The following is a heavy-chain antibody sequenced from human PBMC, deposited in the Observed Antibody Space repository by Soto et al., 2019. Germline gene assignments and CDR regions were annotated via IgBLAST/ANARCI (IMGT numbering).Heavy chain of an antibody. D-gene: IGHD6-13*01. V-gene: IGHV1-46*03. J-gene: IGHJ6*03. Sequence: ASVKVSCKASGYTFTSYYRHWVRQAPGQGLEWMGIINPSGGSTSYAQKFQGRVTMTRDTSTSTVYMELSSLRSEDTAVYYCARRTAAGTTVHYYYMDVWGKGTTVTVSS. CDR3: ARRTAAGTTVHYYYMDV. CDR2: INPSGGST. CDR1: GYTFTSYY.